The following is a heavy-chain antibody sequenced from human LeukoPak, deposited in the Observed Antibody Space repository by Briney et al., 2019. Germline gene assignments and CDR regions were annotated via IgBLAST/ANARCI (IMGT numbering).Heavy chain of an antibody. J-gene: IGHJ4*02. V-gene: IGHV1-18*01. CDR3: ARKNFDY. CDR2: INTYNGKT. Sequence: GASVKVSCKAYGYNFISYGISWVRQAPGQGLEWMGWINTYNGKTNYAQNLQGRVTMTTDTSTSTAYMELRSLRSDDTAVYYCARKNFDYWGQGTLVTVSS. CDR1: GYNFISYG.